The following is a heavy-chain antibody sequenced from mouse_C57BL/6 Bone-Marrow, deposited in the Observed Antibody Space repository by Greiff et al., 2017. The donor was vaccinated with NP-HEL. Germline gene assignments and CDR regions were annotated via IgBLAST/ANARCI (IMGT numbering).Heavy chain of an antibody. J-gene: IGHJ4*01. D-gene: IGHD2-3*01. CDR3: ARSGRWLLGDYAMDY. CDR2: INPNNGGT. V-gene: IGHV1-26*01. Sequence: EVQLQQSGPELVKPGASVKISCKASGYTFTDYYMNWVKQSHGKSLEWIGDINPNNGGTSYNQKFKGKATLTVDKSSSTAYMELRSLTSEDSAVYYCARSGRWLLGDYAMDYWGQGTSVTVSS. CDR1: GYTFTDYY.